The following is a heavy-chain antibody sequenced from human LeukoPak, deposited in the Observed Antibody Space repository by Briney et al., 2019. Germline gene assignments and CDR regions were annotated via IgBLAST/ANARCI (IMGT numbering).Heavy chain of an antibody. Sequence: PGGSLRLSCVGSGFTFSSYWMHWVRQAPGKGLEWVSSISSSSSYIYYADSVKGRFTISRDNAKNSLYLQMNSLRAEDTAVYYCARVHGGYLYYFDYWGQGTLVTVSS. CDR3: ARVHGGYLYYFDY. D-gene: IGHD5-12*01. J-gene: IGHJ4*02. CDR2: ISSSSSYI. CDR1: GFTFSSYW. V-gene: IGHV3-21*01.